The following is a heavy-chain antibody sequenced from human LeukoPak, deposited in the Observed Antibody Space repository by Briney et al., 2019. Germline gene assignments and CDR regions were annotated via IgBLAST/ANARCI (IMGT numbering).Heavy chain of an antibody. CDR2: INPSGGST. CDR1: GYTFTSYY. J-gene: IGHJ3*02. V-gene: IGHV1-46*01. D-gene: IGHD1-7*01. Sequence: ASVKVSCKASGYTFTSYYMHWVRQAPGQVLEWMGIINPSGGSTNNAQKFQGRVTMTRDTSTSTANMELSSLRSEDTAVYYCARGGTGTLYDRNYQNDAFDIWGQGTMVTVSS. CDR3: ARGGTGTLYDRNYQNDAFDI.